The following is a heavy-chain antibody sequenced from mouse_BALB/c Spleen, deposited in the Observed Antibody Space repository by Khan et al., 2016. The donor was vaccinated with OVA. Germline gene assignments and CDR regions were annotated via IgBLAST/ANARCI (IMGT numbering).Heavy chain of an antibody. J-gene: IGHJ1*01. V-gene: IGHV9-3-1*01. Sequence: QIQLVQSGPELKKPGETVKISCKASGYTFTNYGMNWVKQAPGKGLKWMGWINTYTGEPTYADDFKGRFAFSLENSASTAYLQINNLKNEDTATYFWGSGGYWYFDVWGAGTTVTVSS. CDR3: GSGGYWYFDV. CDR2: INTYTGEP. CDR1: GYTFTNYG. D-gene: IGHD1-1*02.